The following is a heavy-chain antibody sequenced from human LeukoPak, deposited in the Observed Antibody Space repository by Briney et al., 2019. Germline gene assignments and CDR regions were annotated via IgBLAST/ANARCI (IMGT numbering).Heavy chain of an antibody. Sequence: SVKVSCKASGGTFSSYAINWVRQAPGQGLEWMGGIIPIFGTANYAQKFQGRVTITTDESTSTAYMELSSLRSEDTAVYYCAREVSLSGSYTHSELWGQGTLVTVSS. D-gene: IGHD1-26*01. V-gene: IGHV1-69*05. CDR3: AREVSLSGSYTHSEL. CDR1: GGTFSSYA. J-gene: IGHJ4*02. CDR2: IIPIFGTA.